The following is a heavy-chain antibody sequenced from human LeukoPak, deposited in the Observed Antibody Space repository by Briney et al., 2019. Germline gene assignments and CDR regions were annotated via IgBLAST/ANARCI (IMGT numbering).Heavy chain of an antibody. CDR2: INPNSGGT. CDR3: AILQGYCSSTSCLYFDY. CDR1: GYTFTSYA. V-gene: IGHV1-2*02. Sequence: ASVKVSCKASGYTFTSYAMNWVRQAPGQGLEWMGWINPNSGGTNYAQKFQGRVTMTRDTSISTAYMELSRLRSDDTAVYYCAILQGYCSSTSCLYFDYWGQGTLVTVSS. J-gene: IGHJ4*02. D-gene: IGHD2-2*01.